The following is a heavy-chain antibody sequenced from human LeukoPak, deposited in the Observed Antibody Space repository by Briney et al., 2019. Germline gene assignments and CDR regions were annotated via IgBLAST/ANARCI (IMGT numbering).Heavy chain of an antibody. CDR1: GFTFSSYS. Sequence: GGSLRLSCAASGFTFSSYSMNWVRQAPGKGLEWVSYISSSSSTIYYADSVKGRFTISRDNAKNSLYLQMNSLRAEDTAVYYCARHLRAHSSSLFFDYWGQGTLVTVSS. V-gene: IGHV3-48*01. J-gene: IGHJ4*02. CDR3: ARHLRAHSSSLFFDY. CDR2: ISSSSSTI. D-gene: IGHD6-13*01.